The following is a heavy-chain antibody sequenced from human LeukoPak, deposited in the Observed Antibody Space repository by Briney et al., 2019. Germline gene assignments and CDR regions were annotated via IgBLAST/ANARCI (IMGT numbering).Heavy chain of an antibody. CDR3: AKALYGDYLDY. D-gene: IGHD3-3*01. V-gene: IGHV4-39*01. Sequence: ETLSLTCTVSGGSISSSSYYWGWIRQPPGKGLEWIGSIYYSGSTYYNPSLKSRVTISVDTSKNQFSLKLSSVTAADTAVYYCAKALYGDYLDYWGQGTLVTVSS. J-gene: IGHJ4*02. CDR2: IYYSGST. CDR1: GGSISSSSYY.